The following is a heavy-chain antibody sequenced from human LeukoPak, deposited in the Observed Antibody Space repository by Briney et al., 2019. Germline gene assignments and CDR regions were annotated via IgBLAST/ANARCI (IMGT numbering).Heavy chain of an antibody. J-gene: IGHJ4*02. Sequence: PSETLSLTCAVFGGSFSGYYWSWIRQPPGKGLEWIGEINHSGSTNYNPSLKSRVTISVDTSKNQFSLKLSSVTAADTAVYYCASSKWGIGGQGTLVTVSS. CDR1: GGSFSGYY. CDR3: ASSKWGI. CDR2: INHSGST. V-gene: IGHV4-34*01. D-gene: IGHD1-26*01.